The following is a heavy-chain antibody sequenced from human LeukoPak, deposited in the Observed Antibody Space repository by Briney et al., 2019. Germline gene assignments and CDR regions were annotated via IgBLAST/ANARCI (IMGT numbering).Heavy chain of an antibody. CDR1: GGTFSSYA. J-gene: IGHJ4*02. D-gene: IGHD7-27*01. Sequence: SVKVSCNVSGGTFSSYAISWVRQAPGQGLEWMGGIIPIFGTANYAQKFQGRVTITADESTSTAYMELSSLRSEDTAVYYCASVNLGYFDYWGQGTLVTVSS. CDR2: IIPIFGTA. V-gene: IGHV1-69*13. CDR3: ASVNLGYFDY.